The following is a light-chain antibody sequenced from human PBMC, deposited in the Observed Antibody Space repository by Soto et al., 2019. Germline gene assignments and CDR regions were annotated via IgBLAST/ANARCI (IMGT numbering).Light chain of an antibody. Sequence: DIQVTQSPSSLSASVGDRITITCRASQSISRYLNWYQHKPGKAPKLLINAASSLERGVPSRFSGGGSGTDFTLNISSLQPDDFATYYCQHYNSYSEAFGQGTKVDI. CDR3: QHYNSYSEA. V-gene: IGKV1-5*01. CDR1: QSISRY. J-gene: IGKJ1*01. CDR2: AAS.